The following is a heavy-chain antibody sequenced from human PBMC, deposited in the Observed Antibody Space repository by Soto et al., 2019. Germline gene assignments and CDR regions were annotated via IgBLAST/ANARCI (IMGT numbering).Heavy chain of an antibody. J-gene: IGHJ6*02. D-gene: IGHD5-12*01. Sequence: GESLKISCKGSGYSXTSYWIGWVRQMPGKGLEWMGIIYPGDSDTRYSPSFQGQVTISADKSISTAYLQWSSLKASDTAMYYCARHVKVPGTRDGYNFPPYYYGMDVWGQGTTVTVSS. V-gene: IGHV5-51*01. CDR2: IYPGDSDT. CDR3: ARHVKVPGTRDGYNFPPYYYGMDV. CDR1: GYSXTSYW.